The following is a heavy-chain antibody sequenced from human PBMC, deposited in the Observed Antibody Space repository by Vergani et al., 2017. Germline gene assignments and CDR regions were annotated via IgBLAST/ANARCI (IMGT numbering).Heavy chain of an antibody. D-gene: IGHD3-22*01. CDR2: IDWDDDK. Sequence: QVTLRESGPALVKPTQTLTLTCTFSGFSLSTSGMCVSWIRQPPGKALEWLARIDWDDDKYYSTSLKTRLTIYKDTSKNQVVLTMTNMDPVDTATYYCARIAYYSSGYYKLDYWGQGTLVTVSS. CDR1: GFSLSTSGMC. J-gene: IGHJ4*02. CDR3: ARIAYYSSGYYKLDY. V-gene: IGHV2-70*15.